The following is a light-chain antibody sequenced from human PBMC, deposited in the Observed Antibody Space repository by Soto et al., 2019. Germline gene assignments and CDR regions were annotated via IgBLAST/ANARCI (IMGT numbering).Light chain of an antibody. CDR2: VAS. CDR3: QQYHIYSGT. CDR1: QSIGTW. V-gene: IGKV1-5*01. Sequence: DIQMTQSPSTLSASVGDRVTITCRASQSIGTWLAWYQQKPGNAPKVLIYVASSLESGVPSRFSGSGSGTEFTLTISSLQPDDFATYYCQQYHIYSGTFGQGTKVDIK. J-gene: IGKJ1*01.